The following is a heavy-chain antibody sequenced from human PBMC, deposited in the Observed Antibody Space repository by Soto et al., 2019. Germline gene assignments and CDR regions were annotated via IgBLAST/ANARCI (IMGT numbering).Heavy chain of an antibody. J-gene: IGHJ6*02. CDR3: ARKVVPAAQPGYGMDV. CDR1: GGSISSGGYY. CDR2: IYYSGST. V-gene: IGHV4-31*03. Sequence: QVQLQESGPGLVKPSQTLSLTCTVSGGSISSGGYYWSWIRQHPGKGLEWIGYIYYSGSTYYNPSLKSRVTISVDTSKNQFSLKLSSVTAADTAVYYCARKVVPAAQPGYGMDVWGQGTTVTVSS. D-gene: IGHD2-2*01.